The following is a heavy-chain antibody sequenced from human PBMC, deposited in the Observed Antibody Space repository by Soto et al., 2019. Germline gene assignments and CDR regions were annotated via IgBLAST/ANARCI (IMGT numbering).Heavy chain of an antibody. CDR2: IIPILGIA. Sequence: SVKVSCKASGGTFGSYTISWVRQAPGQGLEWMGRIIPILGIANYAQKFQGRVTITADKSTSTAYMELSSLRSEDTAVYYCARTLGYCSGGSCYSGPSPSGEYFQHWGQGSLVTVSS. V-gene: IGHV1-69*02. J-gene: IGHJ1*01. D-gene: IGHD2-15*01. CDR3: ARTLGYCSGGSCYSGPSPSGEYFQH. CDR1: GGTFGSYT.